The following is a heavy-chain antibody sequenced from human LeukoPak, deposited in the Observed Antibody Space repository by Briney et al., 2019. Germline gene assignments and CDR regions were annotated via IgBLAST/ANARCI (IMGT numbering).Heavy chain of an antibody. D-gene: IGHD6-19*01. CDR1: AYSISSGYY. J-gene: IGHJ4*02. CDR3: ASIAVAGTGGDY. Sequence: SETLSLTCTVSAYSISSGYYWGWIRQPPGKGLEWIGSIFHSGNSYYNPSLKSRVTMSVDTSKNQFSLKLSSVTAADTAVYYCASIAVAGTGGDYWGQGTLVTVSS. V-gene: IGHV4-38-2*02. CDR2: IFHSGNS.